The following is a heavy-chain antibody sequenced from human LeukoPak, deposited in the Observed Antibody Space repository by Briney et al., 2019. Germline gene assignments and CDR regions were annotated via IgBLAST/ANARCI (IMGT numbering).Heavy chain of an antibody. CDR2: MYHSGTT. CDR1: GSSISSAYF. D-gene: IGHD2-15*01. J-gene: IGHJ4*02. V-gene: IGHV4-38-2*01. Sequence: SETLSLTCAVSGSSISSAYFWGWIRQTSAKGLEWIGSMYHSGTTYYNPSLKSRVTISVDTSKNQFSLKLSFVTAADTAVYYCARRPVGEYYFDYWGQGTLVTVSS. CDR3: ARRPVGEYYFDY.